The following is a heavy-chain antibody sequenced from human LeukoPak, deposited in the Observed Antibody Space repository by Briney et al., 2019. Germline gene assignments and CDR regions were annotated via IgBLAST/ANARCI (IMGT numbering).Heavy chain of an antibody. Sequence: GASVKVSCKAAASTFTVCYNNWMREAPGQGLEWMGWINPNSGDTNYAQKFQGRVTMTRDTSIKTAYMELSGLRSDDTAVYYCSVSGRDILSYIAYADIWGQGTLVTVSS. J-gene: IGHJ4*02. CDR2: INPNSGDT. CDR3: SVSGRDILSYIAYADI. D-gene: IGHD3-9*01. CDR1: ASTFTVCY. V-gene: IGHV1-2*02.